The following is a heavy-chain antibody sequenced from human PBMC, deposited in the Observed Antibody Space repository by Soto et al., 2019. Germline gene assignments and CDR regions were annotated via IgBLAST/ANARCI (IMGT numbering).Heavy chain of an antibody. CDR2: ISSSSYI. CDR1: GFTFSSYS. J-gene: IGHJ3*02. V-gene: IGHV3-21*01. Sequence: GGSLRLSCAASGFTFSSYSMNWVRQAPGKGLEWVSSISSSSYIYYADSVKGRFTISRDNAKNSLYLQMNSLRAEDTAVYYCARDFGGVIVIADAFDIWGQGTMVTVSS. D-gene: IGHD3-16*02. CDR3: ARDFGGVIVIADAFDI.